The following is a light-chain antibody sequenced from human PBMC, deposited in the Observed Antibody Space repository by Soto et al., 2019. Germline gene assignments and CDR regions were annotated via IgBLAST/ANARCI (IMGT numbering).Light chain of an antibody. V-gene: IGLV2-14*01. J-gene: IGLJ2*01. CDR1: SSDVGGYNY. CDR3: SSYTSSSTLA. Sequence: QSALTQPASVSGSPGQSITISCTGTSSDVGGYNYVSWYQQHPGKAPKLMIYDVSNRPSGVSNRFSGSKSGNTASLTISGLQAEDEADYYCSSYTSSSTLALAGGTKVTVL. CDR2: DVS.